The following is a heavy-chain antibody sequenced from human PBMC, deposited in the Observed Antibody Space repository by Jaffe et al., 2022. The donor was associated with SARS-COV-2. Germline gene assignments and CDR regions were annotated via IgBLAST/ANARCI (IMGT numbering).Heavy chain of an antibody. CDR3: SRSHRYFDWVTPPYYFDY. Sequence: QVQLQQWGAGLLKPSETLSLTCAVYSGSFSGYYWSWIRQPPGKGLEWIGEINHSGSTNYNPSLKSRVTISVDTSKNQFSLKLSSVTAADTAVYYCSRSHRYFDWVTPPYYFDYWGQGTLVTVSS. J-gene: IGHJ4*02. V-gene: IGHV4-34*02. CDR1: SGSFSGYY. CDR2: INHSGST. D-gene: IGHD3-9*01.